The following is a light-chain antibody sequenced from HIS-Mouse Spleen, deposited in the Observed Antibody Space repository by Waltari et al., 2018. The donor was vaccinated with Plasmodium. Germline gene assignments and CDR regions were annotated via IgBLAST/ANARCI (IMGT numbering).Light chain of an antibody. V-gene: IGKV3-15*01. CDR1: QSVSSN. CDR3: QQYNNWSFT. Sequence: EIVMTQSPATLSVSPGERDTLSCRASQSVSSNLAWYQQKPGQAPRLLIYSASTRATGSPARFSGSGSGTEFTLTISSLQSEDFAVYYCQQYNNWSFTFGPGTKVDIK. J-gene: IGKJ3*01. CDR2: SAS.